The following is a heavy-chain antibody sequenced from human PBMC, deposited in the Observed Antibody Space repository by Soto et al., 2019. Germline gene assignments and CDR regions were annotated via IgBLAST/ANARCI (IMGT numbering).Heavy chain of an antibody. J-gene: IGHJ4*02. CDR3: ARDRITMVRGTIDY. CDR1: GGSISSSNW. Sequence: QVQLQESGPGLVKPSGTLSLTCAVSGGSISSSNWWSWVRQPPGKGLEWIGEIYHSGSTNYNPSPKSRVTISVDKSKNQFSLKLSSVTAADTAVYYSARDRITMVRGTIDYWGQGTLVTVSS. CDR2: IYHSGST. V-gene: IGHV4-4*02. D-gene: IGHD3-10*01.